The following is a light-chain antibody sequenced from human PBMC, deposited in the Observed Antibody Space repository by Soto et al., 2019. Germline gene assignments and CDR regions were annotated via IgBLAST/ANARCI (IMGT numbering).Light chain of an antibody. CDR3: QQANSFLSNT. Sequence: DIQMTQSPSSLSSSIGDRVTLSCRASQDISSSLNWYQNKSGKAPKLLIYAASGLHSGVPSRFSGSGSGTDFTPTISSLQPEDFANYYCQQANSFLSNTFGQGTRLEIK. J-gene: IGKJ5*01. CDR1: QDISSS. V-gene: IGKV1-12*01. CDR2: AAS.